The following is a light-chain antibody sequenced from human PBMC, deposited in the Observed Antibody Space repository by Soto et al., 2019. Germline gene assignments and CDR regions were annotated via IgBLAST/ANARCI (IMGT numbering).Light chain of an antibody. CDR3: QQYGSSPWT. J-gene: IGKJ1*01. Sequence: VLTQSPDTLSLPPGERATLSCRAGQSISGTFLNWYQQKPGQAPRLLIYGASNRATGTPDRFSGSGSGTDFILTISRLEPEDFAVYYCQQYGSSPWTFGQGTKVDI. V-gene: IGKV3-20*01. CDR2: GAS. CDR1: QSISGTF.